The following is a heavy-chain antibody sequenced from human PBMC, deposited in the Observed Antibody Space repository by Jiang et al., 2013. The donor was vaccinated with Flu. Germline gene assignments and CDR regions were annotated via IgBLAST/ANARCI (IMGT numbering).Heavy chain of an antibody. J-gene: IGHJ6*02. D-gene: IGHD2-2*01. Sequence: KSRVTISVDTSKNQFSLKLSSVTAADTAVYYCARDIIVPAAIPPNYYYYYGMDVWGQGTTVTVSS. CDR3: ARDIIVPAAIPPNYYYYYGMDV. V-gene: IGHV4-59*01.